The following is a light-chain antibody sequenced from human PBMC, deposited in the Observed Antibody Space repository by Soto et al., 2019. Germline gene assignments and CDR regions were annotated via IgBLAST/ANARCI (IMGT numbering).Light chain of an antibody. Sequence: DIVMTQSPLSLPVTPGEPASISCRSSQSLLHRNGNNYLDWYLQTPGQSPQLLIYLGSNRASGVPDRFSGSGSGTDFTLKISRVEAEDVGDYYCMQALQTPITFGQGTRLEIK. CDR2: LGS. CDR3: MQALQTPIT. V-gene: IGKV2-28*01. J-gene: IGKJ5*01. CDR1: QSLLHRNGNNY.